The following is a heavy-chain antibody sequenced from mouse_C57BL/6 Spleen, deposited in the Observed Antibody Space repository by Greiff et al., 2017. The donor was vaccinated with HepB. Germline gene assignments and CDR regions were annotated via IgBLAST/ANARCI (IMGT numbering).Heavy chain of an antibody. CDR2: IRSKSSNYAT. CDR1: GFTFNTYA. D-gene: IGHD1-1*01. V-gene: IGHV10-3*01. CDR3: VRGSDGSSYEYSMDY. J-gene: IGHJ4*01. Sequence: EVKVEESGGGLVQPKGSLKLSCAASGFTFNTYAMHWVHQAPGKGLEWVARIRSKSSNYATYYPDSVKDRFTISRDDSQSMLYQQMNNLKTEDTAMYYCVRGSDGSSYEYSMDYWGQGTSVTVSS.